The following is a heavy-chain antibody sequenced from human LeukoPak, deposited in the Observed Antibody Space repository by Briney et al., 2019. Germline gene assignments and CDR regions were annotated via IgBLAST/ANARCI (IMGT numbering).Heavy chain of an antibody. Sequence: ASVKVSCKASGYTFTSYYMHWVRQAPGQGLEWMGIINPSGGRTSYAQKFQGSVTMTRDRSTSTVYMELSSLRAEDTAVYHCARDIHSGGSCYSDYWGQGTLVTVSS. CDR2: INPSGGRT. CDR3: ARDIHSGGSCYSDY. J-gene: IGHJ4*02. D-gene: IGHD2-15*01. V-gene: IGHV1-46*01. CDR1: GYTFTSYY.